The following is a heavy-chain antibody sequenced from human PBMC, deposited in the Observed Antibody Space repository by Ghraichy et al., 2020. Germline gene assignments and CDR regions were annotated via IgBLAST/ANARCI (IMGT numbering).Heavy chain of an antibody. CDR2: ISHDARNT. D-gene: IGHD1-1*01. Sequence: GESLNISCEASGFTFSSYSIHWVRQAPGKGLEWVALISHDARNTYYADAVNGRFTISRDNSKNTLFLQMNRLRGEDTAVYYCARHNDFDYYAMDVWGQGTTVTVSS. V-gene: IGHV3-30*04. CDR1: GFTFSSYS. J-gene: IGHJ6*02. CDR3: ARHNDFDYYAMDV.